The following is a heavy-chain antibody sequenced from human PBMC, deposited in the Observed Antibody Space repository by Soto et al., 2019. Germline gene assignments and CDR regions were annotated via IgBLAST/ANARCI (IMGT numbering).Heavy chain of an antibody. CDR2: IIPIFGTA. CDR1: GGTFSSYA. Sequence: QVQLVQSGAEVKKPGSSVKVSCKASGGTFSSYAISWVRQAPGQELEWMGGIIPIFGTANYAQKFQGRVTIAADEEQSTAYMELSSLRSEATAVYYCARGDPKIATAGLYSYGMDVWGQGTTVTVSS. D-gene: IGHD6-13*01. CDR3: ARGDPKIATAGLYSYGMDV. J-gene: IGHJ6*02. V-gene: IGHV1-69*12.